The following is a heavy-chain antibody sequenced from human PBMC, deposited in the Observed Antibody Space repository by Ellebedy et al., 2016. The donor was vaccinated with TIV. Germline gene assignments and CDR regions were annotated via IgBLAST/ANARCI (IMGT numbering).Heavy chain of an antibody. D-gene: IGHD1-14*01. CDR2: IYYTGST. V-gene: IGHV4-39*07. CDR1: GVSLSSRNYY. J-gene: IGHJ5*02. CDR3: ARDGGKFGDA. Sequence: MPSETLSLTCAVSGVSLSSRNYYRGWIRQSPSQGLEWIASIYYTGSTYYNPSLKGRATISLDTSKNQYSLDLIATTAADTAIYFCARDGGKFGDAWGQGTLVSVSA.